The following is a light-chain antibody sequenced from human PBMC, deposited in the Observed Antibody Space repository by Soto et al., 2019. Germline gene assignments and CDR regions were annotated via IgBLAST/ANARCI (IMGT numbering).Light chain of an antibody. V-gene: IGKV1-5*01. J-gene: IGKJ1*01. CDR3: QQYNSYST. Sequence: DIQMTQSPSTLSASVGDRVTITCPASQSISSWLAWYQQKPGKAPKLLIYDASSLESGVPSRFSGSGSGTEFTLTISSLQPDDFATYYCQQYNSYSTFGQGTKV. CDR2: DAS. CDR1: QSISSW.